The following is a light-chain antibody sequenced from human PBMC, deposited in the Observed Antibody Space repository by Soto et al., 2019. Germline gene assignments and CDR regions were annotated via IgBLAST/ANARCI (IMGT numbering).Light chain of an antibody. CDR2: NTN. CDR3: VLYMGSGSVV. V-gene: IGLV8-61*01. J-gene: IGLJ2*01. Sequence: QTVVTQEPSFSVSPGGTVTLTCGLSSGSVSTNYYPSWYQQTPGQAPRTLIYNTNTRSSGVPDRFSGSILGNKAALTITGAQADDESDYYCVLYMGSGSVVFGGGTKVTVL. CDR1: SGSVSTNYY.